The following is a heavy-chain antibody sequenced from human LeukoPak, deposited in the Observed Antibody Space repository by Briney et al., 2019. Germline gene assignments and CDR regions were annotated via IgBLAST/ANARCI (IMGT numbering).Heavy chain of an antibody. D-gene: IGHD3-9*01. CDR3: ARDHYDILTGDYWREHWFDP. CDR1: GGSFCGYY. CDR2: INHSGST. V-gene: IGHV4-34*01. J-gene: IGHJ5*02. Sequence: PSETPSVTCAVYGGSFCGYYWSWIRQPPGEGLGWIGEINHSGSTNHNPPLQSRVTISVDTSKNQFSLKLSSVTAADTGVYDCARDHYDILTGDYWREHWFDPWGQGTLVTVSS.